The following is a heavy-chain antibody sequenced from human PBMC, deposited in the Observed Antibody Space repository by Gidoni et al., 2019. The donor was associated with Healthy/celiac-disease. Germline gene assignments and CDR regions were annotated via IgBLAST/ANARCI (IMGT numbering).Heavy chain of an antibody. J-gene: IGHJ6*03. D-gene: IGHD2-2*01. V-gene: IGHV1-69*01. CDR3: AREKHCSSTSCYLEKADSAGHEYYYYMDV. CDR1: GGTFSSYA. Sequence: QVQLVQSGAEVKKPGSSVKVSCKASGGTFSSYAISWVRQAPGQGLEWMGGIIPIFGTANYAQKFKGRVTITADESTSTAYMELSSLRSEDTAVYYCAREKHCSSTSCYLEKADSAGHEYYYYMDVWGKGTTVTVSS. CDR2: IIPIFGTA.